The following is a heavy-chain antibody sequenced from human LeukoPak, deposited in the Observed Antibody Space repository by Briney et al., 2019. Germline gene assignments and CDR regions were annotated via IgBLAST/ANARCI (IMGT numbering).Heavy chain of an antibody. V-gene: IGHV3-48*01. CDR3: ATPLSIGGY. Sequence: GGSLRLSCAASGFTSSSYSMSWVRQAPGKGLEWLSYISSGSSTIYYADSVKGRFTISRDNAKNSLYLQMSSLRAEDTAVYYCATPLSIGGYWGQGTLVTVSS. D-gene: IGHD3-10*01. CDR2: ISSGSSTI. CDR1: GFTSSSYS. J-gene: IGHJ4*02.